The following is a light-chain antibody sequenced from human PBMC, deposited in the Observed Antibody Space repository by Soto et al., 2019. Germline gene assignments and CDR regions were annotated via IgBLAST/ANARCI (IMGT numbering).Light chain of an antibody. V-gene: IGKV1-39*01. CDR2: GAS. CDR1: QSISIS. CDR3: QKYNSYPWT. Sequence: DIQMTQSPSSLSASVGDRVTITCRASQSISISLNWYQLKPGKAPNIMMYGASYLKSGIPKRFSGSGSGTDFTLTITRLQPDDFATYYCQKYNSYPWTFGQGTKVDIK. J-gene: IGKJ1*01.